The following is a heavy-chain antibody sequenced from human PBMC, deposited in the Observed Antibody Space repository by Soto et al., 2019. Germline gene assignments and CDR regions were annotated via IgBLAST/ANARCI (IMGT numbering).Heavy chain of an antibody. J-gene: IGHJ6*02. Sequence: GASVKVSCKASGYAVTNYYMSWVRQAPGQGLEWMGLINPGGGGTFYEQRFQGRVTMTRDTSTSTVYMELSSLHPDDAAVYYCARGVTIVGVIITRGMDAWGQGPPVTVSS. D-gene: IGHD3-3*01. CDR2: INPGGGGT. CDR1: GYAVTNYY. CDR3: ARGVTIVGVIITRGMDA. V-gene: IGHV1-46*01.